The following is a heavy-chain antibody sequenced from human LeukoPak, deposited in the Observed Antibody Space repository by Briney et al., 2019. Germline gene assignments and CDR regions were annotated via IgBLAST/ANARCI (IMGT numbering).Heavy chain of an antibody. V-gene: IGHV3-23*01. Sequence: GGSLRLSCAASGFTFSSYAMSWVRQAPGTGLEWVSAISGSGVSTYYADSVKGRFTISRDNSKNTLYLQMNSLRAEDTAVYYCARDLEYSGSPGAFDIWGHGTMVTVSS. J-gene: IGHJ3*02. D-gene: IGHD1-26*01. CDR2: ISGSGVST. CDR3: ARDLEYSGSPGAFDI. CDR1: GFTFSSYA.